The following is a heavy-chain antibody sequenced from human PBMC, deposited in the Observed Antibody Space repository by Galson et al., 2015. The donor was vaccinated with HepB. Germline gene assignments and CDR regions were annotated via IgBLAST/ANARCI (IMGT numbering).Heavy chain of an antibody. CDR1: GFTFGDYA. Sequence: SLRLSCAASGFTFGDYAMSWVRQAPGKGLEWVGFIRSKAYGGTTEYAASVKGRFTISRDDSKSIAYLQMNSLKTEDTAVYYCILLDGGSSGSYYWYFDYWDQGTLVTVSS. CDR3: ILLDGGSSGSYYWYFDY. V-gene: IGHV3-49*04. D-gene: IGHD3-10*01. J-gene: IGHJ4*02. CDR2: IRSKAYGGTT.